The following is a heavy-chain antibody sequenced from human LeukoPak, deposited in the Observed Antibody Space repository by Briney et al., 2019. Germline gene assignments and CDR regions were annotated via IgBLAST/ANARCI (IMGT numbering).Heavy chain of an antibody. CDR1: GFTVSSNY. J-gene: IGHJ4*02. D-gene: IGHD6-19*01. CDR2: IYSGGST. V-gene: IGHV3-66*01. Sequence: TGGSLRLSCAASGFTVSSNYMSWVRQAPGKGLEWVSVIYSGGSTYYADSVKGRFTTSRDNSKNTLYLQMNSLRAEDTAVYYCARGGSGWYSPPYYWGQGTLVTVSS. CDR3: ARGGSGWYSPPYY.